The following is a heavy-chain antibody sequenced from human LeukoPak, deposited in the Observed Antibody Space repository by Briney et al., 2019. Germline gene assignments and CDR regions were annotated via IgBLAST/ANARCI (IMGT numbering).Heavy chain of an antibody. D-gene: IGHD3-16*02. V-gene: IGHV1-18*01. CDR3: AREVSDDCVWGSYRYFDY. CDR2: ISAYNGNT. Sequence: ASVKVSCKASGYTFTSYGISWVRQAPGQGLEWMGWISAYNGNTNYAQKLQGRVTMTTDTSTSTAYMELRSLRSDDTAVYYCAREVSDDCVWGSYRYFDYWGQGTLVTVPS. CDR1: GYTFTSYG. J-gene: IGHJ4*02.